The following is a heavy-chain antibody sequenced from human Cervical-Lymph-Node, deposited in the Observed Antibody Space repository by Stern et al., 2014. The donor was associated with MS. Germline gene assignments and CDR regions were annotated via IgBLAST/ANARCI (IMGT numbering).Heavy chain of an antibody. CDR3: AKDLHYDATGFDAFDI. CDR1: GFQFDDYG. CDR2: INWNRDNI. D-gene: IGHD3-16*01. Sequence: VQLVASGGGLVQPGRSLRLSCVASGFQFDDYGMNWVRQVPGKGLEWVAGINWNRDNIGYADSVKGRFTVSRDNAKNSLYLQMNSLRVEDTAFYYCAKDLHYDATGFDAFDIWGRGTMVSVSS. J-gene: IGHJ3*02. V-gene: IGHV3-9*01.